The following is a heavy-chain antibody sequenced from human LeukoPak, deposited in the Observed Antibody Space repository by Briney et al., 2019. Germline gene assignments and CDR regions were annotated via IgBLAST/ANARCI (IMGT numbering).Heavy chain of an antibody. Sequence: PSETLSLTCTVSGGSISSYYWSWIRQPPGKGLEWIGYIYYSGSTNYNPYFKSRVTISVDTSTNQFSLKLSCVTSADTAVYYCARRRSGIDAFDIWGQGTMVTVSS. D-gene: IGHD3-3*01. CDR1: GGSISSYY. CDR2: IYYSGST. CDR3: ARRRSGIDAFDI. J-gene: IGHJ3*02. V-gene: IGHV4-59*01.